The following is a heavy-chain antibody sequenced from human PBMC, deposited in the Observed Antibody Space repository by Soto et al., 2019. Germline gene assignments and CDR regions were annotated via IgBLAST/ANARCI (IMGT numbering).Heavy chain of an antibody. Sequence: QVQLVQSGAEVKKPGASVKVSCKASGYTFTIYGISWVRQAPGQGLEWMGWNNTYNGNTNYGQRLQGRVTMSTDKSTSTVYMGLRSLRSDETAVYYCAREGSRGRLGFDYWGQGTLVTVSS. CDR2: NNTYNGNT. V-gene: IGHV1-18*01. CDR1: GYTFTIYG. CDR3: AREGSRGRLGFDY. J-gene: IGHJ4*02. D-gene: IGHD6-19*01.